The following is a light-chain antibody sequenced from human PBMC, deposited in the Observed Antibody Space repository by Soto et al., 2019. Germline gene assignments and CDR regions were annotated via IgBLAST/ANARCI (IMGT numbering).Light chain of an antibody. Sequence: QSVLTQPPSVSGAPGQRVTISCTGSSSNIGAGYDVHWYQQLPGTAPKLLIYVNINRPSGVPDRFSGSKSGTSASLAITGLQAEDEADYYCQSYDSSLSVVFGGGTKVTFL. V-gene: IGLV1-40*01. J-gene: IGLJ2*01. CDR2: VNI. CDR1: SSNIGAGYD. CDR3: QSYDSSLSVV.